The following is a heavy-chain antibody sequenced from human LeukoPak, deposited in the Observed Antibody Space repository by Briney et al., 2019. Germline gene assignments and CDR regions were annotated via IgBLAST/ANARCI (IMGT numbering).Heavy chain of an antibody. CDR3: ARDRGYGSGTPFLYFDY. D-gene: IGHD3-10*01. CDR2: IYYSGSI. CDR1: GDSISTYY. J-gene: IGHJ4*02. V-gene: IGHV4-59*01. Sequence: SETLSLTCTVSGDSISTYYWSWVRQPPGKGLEWIGYIYYSGSINYNPSLKSRVTMSVDTSKNQFSLKLTSVTAADTAVYYCARDRGYGSGTPFLYFDYWGQGTLVTVSS.